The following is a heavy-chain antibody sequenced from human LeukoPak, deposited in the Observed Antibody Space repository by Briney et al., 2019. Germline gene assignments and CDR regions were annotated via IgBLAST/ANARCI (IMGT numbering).Heavy chain of an antibody. V-gene: IGHV3-30*18. CDR2: ISYDGSNK. CDR3: AKDHGCPGDDVDWFDY. J-gene: IGHJ4*02. CDR1: GFTFSSYG. Sequence: GRSLRLSSAAAGFTFSSYGMHWVRQAPGKGLEWVAFISYDGSNKYYADSVKGRFTISRDNSKNTLYLQMNSLRAEDTAVYYCAKDHGCPGDDVDWFDYWGQGTLVTVSS. D-gene: IGHD3/OR15-3a*01.